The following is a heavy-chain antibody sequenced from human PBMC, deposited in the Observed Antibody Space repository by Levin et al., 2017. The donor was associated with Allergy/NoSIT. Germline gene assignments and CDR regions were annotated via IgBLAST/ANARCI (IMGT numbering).Heavy chain of an antibody. CDR2: IRSKPYGATT. J-gene: IGHJ4*02. CDR1: GFTFGDYA. V-gene: IGHV3-49*04. Sequence: GGSLRLSCTASGFTFGDYAMSWVRQAPGKGLEWVGFIRSKPYGATTEYAASVKGSFTISRDDSKSIAYLQVNSLKTEDTAVYYCTRTVAGDYADYWGQGTLVTVSS. D-gene: IGHD4-17*01. CDR3: TRTVAGDYADY.